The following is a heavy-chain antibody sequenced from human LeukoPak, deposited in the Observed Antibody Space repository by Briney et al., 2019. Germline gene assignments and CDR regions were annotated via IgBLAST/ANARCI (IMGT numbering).Heavy chain of an antibody. CDR1: GFTFSSYA. CDR2: ISYDGSNK. D-gene: IGHD6-6*01. J-gene: IGHJ4*02. Sequence: GGSLRLSCAASGFTFSSYAMHWVRQAPGKGLEWVAVISYDGSNKYYADSVKGRFTISRDNSKNTLYLQMNSLRAEDTAVYYCVGPEVTARGNYWGQGTLVTVSS. V-gene: IGHV3-30*04. CDR3: VGPEVTARGNY.